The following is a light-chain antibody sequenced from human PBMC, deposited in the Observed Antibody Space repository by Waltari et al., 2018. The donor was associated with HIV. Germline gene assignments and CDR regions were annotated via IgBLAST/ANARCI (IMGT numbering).Light chain of an antibody. CDR2: GKI. J-gene: IGLJ2*01. Sequence: SSGVAQDPAVSVALGQTVTITCRGDSFRTYYATWYQQKPGPAPVLILYGKIRRPSGIPARFSGSTSGNTAFLTITGAQAEDEAAYYCNSRDSTGNHLVVFGGGTKLTVL. CDR1: SFRTYY. CDR3: NSRDSTGNHLVV. V-gene: IGLV3-19*01.